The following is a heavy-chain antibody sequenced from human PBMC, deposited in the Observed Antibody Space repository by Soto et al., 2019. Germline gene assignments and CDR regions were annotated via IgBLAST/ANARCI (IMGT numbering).Heavy chain of an antibody. V-gene: IGHV3-53*01. D-gene: IGHD5-12*01. CDR2: IYTGGTT. CDR3: HGYGY. J-gene: IGHJ4*02. CDR1: GFTVSSSNY. Sequence: PGGSLRLSCVVSGFTVSSSNYMSWVRQAPGKGLEWVSVIYTGGTTYYADSVKGRFTISRDNSKNTLYLQMNSLRAEDTAVYYCHGYGYWGQGTLVTVS.